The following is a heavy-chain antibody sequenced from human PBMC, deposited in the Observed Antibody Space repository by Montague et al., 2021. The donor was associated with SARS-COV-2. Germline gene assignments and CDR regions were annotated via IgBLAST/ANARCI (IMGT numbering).Heavy chain of an antibody. CDR3: ARGSGWMGNAFDI. D-gene: IGHD6-19*01. V-gene: IGHV4-59*01. J-gene: IGHJ3*02. Sequence: SETLSLTCTVSGGSISSYYWSWIRQPPGKGLEWIGYIYYSGSTNYNPSLKSRVTISVDTSKNQFPLKLSSVTAADTAVYYCARGSGWMGNAFDIWGHGTMVTVSS. CDR2: IYYSGST. CDR1: GGSISSYY.